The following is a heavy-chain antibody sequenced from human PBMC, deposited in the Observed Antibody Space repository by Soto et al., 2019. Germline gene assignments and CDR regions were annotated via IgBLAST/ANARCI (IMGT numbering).Heavy chain of an antibody. CDR2: IGGGGIGS. V-gene: IGHV3-23*01. CDR3: AKDPRLELRAVAS. Sequence: DVHLLESGGGLVQPGGSLRLSCVASGYNFGSYAMMWVRQAPEKGLEWISTIGGGGIGSYYADSVKGRFTISRDNSKNTLYLQMTSLRAEATGVYYGAKDPRLELRAVASWRQGTQVTVSS. J-gene: IGHJ5*02. CDR1: GYNFGSYA. D-gene: IGHD1-7*01.